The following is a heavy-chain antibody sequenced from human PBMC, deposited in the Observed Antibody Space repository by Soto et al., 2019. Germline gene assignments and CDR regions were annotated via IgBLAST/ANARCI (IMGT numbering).Heavy chain of an antibody. CDR3: AAGGGLPRYY. Sequence: QLQLQESGSGLVKPSQTLSLTCAVSGGSISSGGYSWSWIRQPPGRGLEWIWYIYPSGSTYYNPSLKSRVAISVDRSKNQFSLNLSSVTAADTAVYYCAAGGGLPRYYWGQGTLVTVSS. J-gene: IGHJ4*02. D-gene: IGHD5-12*01. CDR2: IYPSGST. CDR1: GGSISSGGYS. V-gene: IGHV4-30-2*01.